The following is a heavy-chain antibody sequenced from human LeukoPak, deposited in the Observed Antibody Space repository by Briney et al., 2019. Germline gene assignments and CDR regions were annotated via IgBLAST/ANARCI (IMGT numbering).Heavy chain of an antibody. Sequence: PVAALILSCAATGFTFTYFAMTWARHPPRPGLEWISIISYRCCRTYYVDSVTGRHPISRDNSNNTPYLHLHNLRAEYTALHYCAKDWARRAAGSFDYWGQGTLVIVS. CDR3: AKDWARRAAGSFDY. J-gene: IGHJ4*02. D-gene: IGHD6-13*01. CDR1: GFTFTYFA. V-gene: IGHV3-23*01. CDR2: ISYRCCRT.